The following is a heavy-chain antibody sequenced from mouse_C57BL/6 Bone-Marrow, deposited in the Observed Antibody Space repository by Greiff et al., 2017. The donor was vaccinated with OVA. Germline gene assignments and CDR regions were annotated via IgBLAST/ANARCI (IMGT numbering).Heavy chain of an antibody. V-gene: IGHV8-8*01. CDR2: IWWDDDK. CDR1: GFSLSTFGMG. CDR3: ARIAFYSVSSPVV. D-gene: IGHD1-1*01. J-gene: IGHJ1*03. Sequence: QVQLKESGPGILQPSQTLSLTCSFSGFSLSTFGMGVGWLRQPSGKGLEWLAHIWWDDDKYYNPALKSRITISKDTSKNQVFLMIANVYTADTATYYCARIAFYSVSSPVVWGTGTPVTVSS.